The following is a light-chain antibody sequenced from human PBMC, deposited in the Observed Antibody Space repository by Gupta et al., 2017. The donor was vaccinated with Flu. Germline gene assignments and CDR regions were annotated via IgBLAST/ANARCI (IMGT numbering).Light chain of an antibody. J-gene: IGKJ3*01. V-gene: IGKV4-1*01. CDR3: QQYFSVPFS. CDR1: EYVLYSRNNQNY. Sequence: DFGMTSTPDSLTFPLGGGATTHCKATEYVLYSRNNQNYLAWYHQRPGQPPKLLLYWASMRDSGVPDRFSGSGSGTDFNLTISDLQAEDVGFYYCQQYFSVPFSFGPGTRVGI. CDR2: WAS.